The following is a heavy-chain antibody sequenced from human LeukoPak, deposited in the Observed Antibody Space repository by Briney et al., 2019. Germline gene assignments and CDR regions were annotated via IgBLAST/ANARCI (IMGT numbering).Heavy chain of an antibody. CDR2: ISYDGSNK. D-gene: IGHD3-10*01. J-gene: IGHJ4*02. CDR1: GFTFSSYA. V-gene: IGHV3-30-3*01. CDR3: ATEPFMVRGVIIPYDY. Sequence: GGSLRLSCAASGFTFSSYAMRWVRQAPGKGLEWVAVISYDGSNKYYADSVKGRFTISRDNSKNTLYLQMNSLRAEDTAVYYCATEPFMVRGVIIPYDYWGQGTLVTVSS.